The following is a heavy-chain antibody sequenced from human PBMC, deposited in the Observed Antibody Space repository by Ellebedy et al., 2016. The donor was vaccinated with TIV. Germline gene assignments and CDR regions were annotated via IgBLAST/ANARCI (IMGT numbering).Heavy chain of an antibody. CDR1: GGSISSGGYY. D-gene: IGHD2-15*01. Sequence: SETLSLXXTVSGGSISSGGYYWSWIRQHPGKGLEWIGYIYYSGSTNYNPSLKSRVTISVDTSKNQFSLKLSSVTAADTAVYYCARAATPSTPVDYWGQGTLVTVSS. V-gene: IGHV4-61*08. CDR3: ARAATPSTPVDY. CDR2: IYYSGST. J-gene: IGHJ4*02.